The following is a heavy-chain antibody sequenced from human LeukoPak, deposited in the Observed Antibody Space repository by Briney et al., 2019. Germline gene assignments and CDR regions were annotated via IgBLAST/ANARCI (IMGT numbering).Heavy chain of an antibody. J-gene: IGHJ3*02. D-gene: IGHD3-22*01. V-gene: IGHV3-23*01. CDR3: AKDSNPKYYYDSSGGDAFDI. CDR1: GFTFSTYA. CDR2: IIDSGGAT. Sequence: GGSLRLSCAASGFTFSTYAMSWVRQAPRRGLEWVSSIIDSGGATYYADSVKGRFTISRDNSKNTLYLQMNSLRAEDTAVYYCAKDSNPKYYYDSSGGDAFDIWGQGTMVTVSS.